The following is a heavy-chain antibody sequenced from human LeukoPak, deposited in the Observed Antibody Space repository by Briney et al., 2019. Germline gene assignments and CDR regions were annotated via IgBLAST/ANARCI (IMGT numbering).Heavy chain of an antibody. Sequence: GGSLRLSCSASGFTFTNSWMAWVRPAPEKGLEWVANIKQDASTKHYADSLKGRFTISRDNPKNSLYLQMNNLRADDTAIYYCTRDTEGTLDYWGQGILVTVAS. V-gene: IGHV3-7*01. J-gene: IGHJ4*02. CDR2: IKQDASTK. D-gene: IGHD2-8*02. CDR1: GFTFTNSW. CDR3: TRDTEGTLDY.